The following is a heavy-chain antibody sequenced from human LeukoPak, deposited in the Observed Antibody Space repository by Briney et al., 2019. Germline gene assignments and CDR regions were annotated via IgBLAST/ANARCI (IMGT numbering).Heavy chain of an antibody. CDR1: GYFISRGYY. CDR3: ARGKSRGSHIDY. V-gene: IGHV4-38-2*02. CDR2: FYDSGNT. D-gene: IGHD1-26*01. J-gene: IGHJ4*02. Sequence: PSETLSLTCTVSGYFISRGYYWGWIRQPPGEGLEWIGSFYDSGNTYYNPSLKSRVTISVDTSKNQFSLKVRSVTAADTAVYFCARGKSRGSHIDYWGQGTLVTVSS.